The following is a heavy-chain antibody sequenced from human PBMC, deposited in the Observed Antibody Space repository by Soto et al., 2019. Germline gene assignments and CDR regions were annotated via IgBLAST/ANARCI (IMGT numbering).Heavy chain of an antibody. Sequence: ASVKVSCKASGYTVSNYHMHWVRQAPGQGLEWMGIINPSGETTTYAQKFQGRVTMTRDTSTSTVYMELSRLRSEDTAVYYCATNGRTGLHYYYGLDVWGQGTTVTV. V-gene: IGHV1-46*01. J-gene: IGHJ6*02. CDR1: GYTVSNYH. D-gene: IGHD2-2*01. CDR2: INPSGETT. CDR3: ATNGRTGLHYYYGLDV.